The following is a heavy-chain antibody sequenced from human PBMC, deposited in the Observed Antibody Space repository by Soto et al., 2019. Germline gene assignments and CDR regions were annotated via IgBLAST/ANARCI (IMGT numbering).Heavy chain of an antibody. Sequence: EVHLLDSGEDLVQPGGSLRLSCTASGLTFSTYAMSWVRQAPGKGLEWVSAIGGSGTGGRTYYAESVKGRFTISRNNSKNTVYLQMNSLRADNTAVYYGAKSPGGLDGYNSDYYGMDVWGQGTTVTVSS. CDR1: GLTFSTYA. CDR3: AKSPGGLDGYNSDYYGMDV. V-gene: IGHV3-23*01. D-gene: IGHD5-12*01. CDR2: IGGSGTGGRT. J-gene: IGHJ6*02.